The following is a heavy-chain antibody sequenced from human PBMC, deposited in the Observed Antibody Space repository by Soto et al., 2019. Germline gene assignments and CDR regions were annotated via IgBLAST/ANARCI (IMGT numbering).Heavy chain of an antibody. Sequence: EVQLLESGGGLVQPGGPRSLPFPAFGLPFASFALRWVGQAPGKGLEGVSVISGSGGGTYNADSVKGRFTSSRDNSKNTPYLQMNSLRDEDTAVYYCAKKCTPLDYCDYYFDYWGQGTLVTVSS. CDR1: GLPFASFA. D-gene: IGHD4-17*01. J-gene: IGHJ4*02. CDR2: ISGSGGGT. CDR3: AKKCTPLDYCDYYFDY. V-gene: IGHV3-23*01.